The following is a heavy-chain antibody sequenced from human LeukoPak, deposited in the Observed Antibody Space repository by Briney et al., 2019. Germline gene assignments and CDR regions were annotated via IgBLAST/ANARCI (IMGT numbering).Heavy chain of an antibody. D-gene: IGHD6-19*01. J-gene: IGHJ4*02. Sequence: GGSLRLSCEASGFTFGSHAMYWVRQAPGKGLEWVSSISGSGDNTYYAESVKGRFTISRDNSKNTLFLQMNSLRAEDTAVFYCAKRSGYTTGWFFDFWGQGTLVTVSS. CDR2: ISGSGDNT. CDR1: GFTFGSHA. V-gene: IGHV3-23*01. CDR3: AKRSGYTTGWFFDF.